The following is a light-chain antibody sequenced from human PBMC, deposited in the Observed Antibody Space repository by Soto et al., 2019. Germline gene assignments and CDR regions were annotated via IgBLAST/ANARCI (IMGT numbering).Light chain of an antibody. CDR2: DVS. CDR1: SSDVGGYNY. V-gene: IGLV2-14*01. Sequence: QSALTQPASVAGSPGQSITLSCTGTSSDVGGYNYVSWYQQHPGKAPKLMIYDVSNRPSGVSNRFSGSKSGNTASLTISGLQAEDEADYYCSSYTTISTLEVFGGGTKLTVL. J-gene: IGLJ3*02. CDR3: SSYTTISTLEV.